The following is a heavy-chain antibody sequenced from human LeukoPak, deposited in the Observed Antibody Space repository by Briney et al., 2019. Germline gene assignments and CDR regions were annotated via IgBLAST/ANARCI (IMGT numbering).Heavy chain of an antibody. V-gene: IGHV4-39*01. D-gene: IGHD5-18*01. CDR3: ARIGYSYGSIDY. Sequence: SSETLSRTCSVSGGSISSSDYYWGWIRQPPGKGLEWIGTIYYSGSTYCNPSLKSRVTISVDTSKKQFSLKLSSVTAADTAVYYCARIGYSYGSIDYWGQGTLVTVSS. J-gene: IGHJ4*02. CDR2: IYYSGST. CDR1: GGSISSSDYY.